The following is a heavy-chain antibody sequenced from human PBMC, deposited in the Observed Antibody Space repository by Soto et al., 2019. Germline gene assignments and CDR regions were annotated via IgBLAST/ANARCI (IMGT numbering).Heavy chain of an antibody. J-gene: IGHJ3*01. CDR3: AMGGGGITGTTYAFDF. CDR2: INAGNGNT. D-gene: IGHD1-20*01. Sequence: ASVKVSCKASGYTFTSYAMHWVRQAPGQRLEWMGWINAGNGNTKYSQKFQGRVTITRDTSACTAYMELSSLRSADTAVYYCAMGGGGITGTTYAFDFWGHGTMITVSS. V-gene: IGHV1-3*01. CDR1: GYTFTSYA.